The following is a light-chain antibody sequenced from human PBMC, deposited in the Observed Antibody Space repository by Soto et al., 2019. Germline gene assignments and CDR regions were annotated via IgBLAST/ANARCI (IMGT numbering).Light chain of an antibody. CDR3: QQGAFPIT. V-gene: IGKV3D-20*02. Sequence: VVMWQSPAALSLPPRERATLSCRASQTVSSIYLAWYHQKPCQAPRLLIYDASQRATGIPGRFSGSGSESDFTLTISILEAEDIAVYCWQQGAFPITFGQGTRLDIK. CDR1: QTVSSIY. CDR2: DAS. J-gene: IGKJ5*01.